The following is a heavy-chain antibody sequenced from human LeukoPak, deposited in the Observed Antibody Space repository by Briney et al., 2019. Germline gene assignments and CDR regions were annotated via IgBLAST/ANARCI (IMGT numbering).Heavy chain of an antibody. CDR3: AREMARPDLDY. CDR2: ISSSGSTI. V-gene: IGHV3-11*01. CDR1: GFTFSDYY. Sequence: PGGSLRPSCAASGFTFSDYYMSWVRQAPGKGLEWVSYISSSGSTIYYADSVKGRFTISRDNAKNSLYLQMNGLRAEDTAVYYCAREMARPDLDYWGQGTLVTVSS. D-gene: IGHD5-24*01. J-gene: IGHJ4*02.